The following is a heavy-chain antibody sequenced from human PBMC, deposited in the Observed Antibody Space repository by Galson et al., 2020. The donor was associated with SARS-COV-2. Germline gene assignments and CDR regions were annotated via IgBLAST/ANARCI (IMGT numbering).Heavy chain of an antibody. D-gene: IGHD2-2*01. CDR1: GYTFTSYY. Sequence: ASVTVSCKASGYTFTSYYMHWVRQPPGQGLEWMGIINPSGGSTSYAQKFQGRVTMTRDTSTSTVYMDLSSLRTEDTAVYYCAREWGIVVVPAAALDFWGQGNLVTVSS. V-gene: IGHV1-46*01. CDR2: INPSGGST. CDR3: AREWGIVVVPAAALDF. J-gene: IGHJ4*02.